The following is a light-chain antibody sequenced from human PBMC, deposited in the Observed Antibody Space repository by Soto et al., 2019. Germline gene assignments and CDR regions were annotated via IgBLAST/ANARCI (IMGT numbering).Light chain of an antibody. V-gene: IGKV1-6*01. CDR2: AAS. Sequence: AIQMTQSPSSLSASVGDRVTITCRASQGMRDELGWYQQKAGKAPNLLISAASRLQSGVPSRFSGRGSGTDFTLTISSLQPEDVATYYCLQDYDYPRTFGQGTKVELK. J-gene: IGKJ1*01. CDR1: QGMRDE. CDR3: LQDYDYPRT.